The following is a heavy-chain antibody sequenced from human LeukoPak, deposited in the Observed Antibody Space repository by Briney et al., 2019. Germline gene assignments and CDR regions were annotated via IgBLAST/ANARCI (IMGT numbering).Heavy chain of an antibody. CDR2: IYSGGST. Sequence: GGSLRLSCAASGFTVSSNYMSWVRQAPGKGLEWVSVIYSGGSTYYADSVKGRFTISRDNSKNTLYLQMNSLRAEDTAVYYCARDRMEYCSSTSCPIVWGKGTTVTVSS. V-gene: IGHV3-66*02. CDR1: GFTVSSNY. CDR3: ARDRMEYCSSTSCPIV. D-gene: IGHD2-2*01. J-gene: IGHJ6*04.